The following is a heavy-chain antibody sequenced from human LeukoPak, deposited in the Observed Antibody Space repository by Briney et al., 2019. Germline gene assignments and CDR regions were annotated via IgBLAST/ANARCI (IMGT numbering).Heavy chain of an antibody. V-gene: IGHV3-48*03. CDR2: ISSSGSII. D-gene: IGHD2-2*01. Sequence: PGGSLRLSCAASGFTFISYEMNWVRQAPGKGLEWVSYISSSGSIIYYADSVKGRFTISRDNAKNSLYLQMNSLRAEDTAVYYCARESPQLSSFDYWGQGTLVTVSS. CDR3: ARESPQLSSFDY. J-gene: IGHJ4*02. CDR1: GFTFISYE.